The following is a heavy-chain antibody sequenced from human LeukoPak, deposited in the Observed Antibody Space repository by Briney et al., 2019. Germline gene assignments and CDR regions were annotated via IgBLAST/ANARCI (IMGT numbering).Heavy chain of an antibody. D-gene: IGHD6-19*01. CDR1: GHTFTGYY. J-gene: IGHJ4*02. V-gene: IGHV1-3*03. CDR3: ARDGGSGWYGQNTFDY. Sequence: ASVKVSCKASGHTFTGYYMHWVRQAPGQGLEWMGWINAGNGNTKYSQEFQGRVTITRDTSASTAYMELSSLRSEDMAVCYCARDGGSGWYGQNTFDYWGQGTLVTVSS. CDR2: INAGNGNT.